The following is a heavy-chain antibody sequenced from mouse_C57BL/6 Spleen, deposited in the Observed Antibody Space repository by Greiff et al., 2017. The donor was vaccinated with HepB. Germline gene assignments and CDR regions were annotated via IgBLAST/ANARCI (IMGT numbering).Heavy chain of an antibody. CDR1: GYTFTDYY. V-gene: IGHV1-26*01. D-gene: IGHD1-2*01. J-gene: IGHJ1*03. CDR2: INPNNGGT. Sequence: EVQLQQSGPELVKPGASVKISCKASGYTFTDYYMNWVKQSHGKSLEWIGDINPNNGGTSYNQKFKGKATLTVDKSSSTAYMELRSLTSEDAAVYYCARRQNYGPWYFDVWGTGTTVTVSS. CDR3: ARRQNYGPWYFDV.